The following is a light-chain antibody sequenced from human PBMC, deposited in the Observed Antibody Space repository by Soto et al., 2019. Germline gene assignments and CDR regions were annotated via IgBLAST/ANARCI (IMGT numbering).Light chain of an antibody. CDR2: AVS. J-gene: IGKJ4*01. Sequence: DIQMTQSPSSLSASVGDRVTITCRTSQRIDSYLNWYQHKPGQAPKLLIYAVSSLHSGVPSRFSGSGSGTDSMLTINSFQAEEFATYYCQQSHSSPLTFGGGTKV. CDR1: QRIDSY. CDR3: QQSHSSPLT. V-gene: IGKV1-39*01.